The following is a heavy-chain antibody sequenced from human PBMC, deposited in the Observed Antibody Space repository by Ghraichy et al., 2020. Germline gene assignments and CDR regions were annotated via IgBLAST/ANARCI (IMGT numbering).Heavy chain of an antibody. CDR3: ARLWAVAHYFDP. Sequence: SETLSLTCTVYGGSISSSSYYWGWIRQPPGKGLEWIGSIYYSGSTYYNPSLKSRVTISVDTSKNQFSLKLSSVTAADSAVDYCARLWAVAHYFDPCGQGTLVTVSS. D-gene: IGHD6-19*01. CDR1: GGSISSSSYY. J-gene: IGHJ4*02. CDR2: IYYSGST. V-gene: IGHV4-39*01.